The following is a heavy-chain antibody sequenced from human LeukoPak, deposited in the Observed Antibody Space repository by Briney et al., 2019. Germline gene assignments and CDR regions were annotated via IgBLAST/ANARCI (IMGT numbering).Heavy chain of an antibody. Sequence: SETLSLTCTVSGVAISSSSYYWGWIRQPPGKGLEWIVSIYYSGTTCYNPSLRSRVTTSADMSRNQFSLNLSSVTAADTAVYYCARHPASCRGGTCYLSGVDYWGQGTLVTVSS. CDR2: IYYSGTT. J-gene: IGHJ4*02. CDR1: GVAISSSSYY. CDR3: ARHPASCRGGTCYLSGVDY. D-gene: IGHD2-15*01. V-gene: IGHV4-39*01.